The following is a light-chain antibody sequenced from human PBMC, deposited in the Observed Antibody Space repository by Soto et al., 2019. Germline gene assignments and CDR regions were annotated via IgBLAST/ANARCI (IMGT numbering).Light chain of an antibody. CDR2: TAS. V-gene: IGKV1D-16*01. CDR3: QQYNSYSIT. CDR1: QGISRW. J-gene: IGKJ5*01. Sequence: IQMTQSPSSVSASVGDRFTITCRASQGISRWLAWYQQKPGKAPKLLIYTASRLQSGVPSRFSGSGSGTEFTLTISSLQPDDFATYYCQQYNSYSITFGQGTRLEI.